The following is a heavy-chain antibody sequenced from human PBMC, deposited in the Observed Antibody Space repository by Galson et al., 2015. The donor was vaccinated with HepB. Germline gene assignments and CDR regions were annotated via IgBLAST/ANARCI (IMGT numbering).Heavy chain of an antibody. CDR2: IIPILGIA. D-gene: IGHD5-24*01. CDR1: GGTFSSYA. Sequence: SVKVSCKASGGTFSSYAISWVRQAPGQGLEWMGRIIPILGIANYAQKFQGRVTITADKSTSTAYMELSSLRSEDTAVYYCCLDGYNLGARGNWYFDLWGRGTLVTVSS. CDR3: CLDGYNLGARGNWYFDL. V-gene: IGHV1-69*04. J-gene: IGHJ2*01.